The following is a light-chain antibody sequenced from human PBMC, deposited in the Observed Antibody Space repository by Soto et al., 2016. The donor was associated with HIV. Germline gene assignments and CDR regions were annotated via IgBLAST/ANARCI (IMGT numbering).Light chain of an antibody. V-gene: IGKV1-39*01. Sequence: DIQMTQSPSSLSASVGDRVTITCRASQSISSYLNWYQQKPGEAPKLLIYATSSLQSGVPSRFSGSGSGTDFTLTISSLQPDDFATYYCQQSYSTWTFGQGTKVEIK. CDR2: ATS. CDR1: QSISSY. J-gene: IGKJ1*01. CDR3: QQSYSTWT.